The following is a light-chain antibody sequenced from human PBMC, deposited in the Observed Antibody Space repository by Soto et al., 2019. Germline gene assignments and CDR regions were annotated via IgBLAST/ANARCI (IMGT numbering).Light chain of an antibody. CDR3: QQYSSSPPEFT. Sequence: EIVLTQSPGTRSFSPGERVTPSCRASQSVSSNYLAWYQQRPGQAPRLVIFGASYRATGIPDRFSGSGSGTDFALTISRLEPEDFAVYYCQQYSSSPPEFTFGPGTKVDSK. J-gene: IGKJ3*01. CDR1: QSVSSNY. CDR2: GAS. V-gene: IGKV3-20*01.